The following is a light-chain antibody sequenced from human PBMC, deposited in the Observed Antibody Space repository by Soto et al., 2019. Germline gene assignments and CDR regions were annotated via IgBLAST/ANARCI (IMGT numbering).Light chain of an antibody. CDR2: NVT. J-gene: IGLJ2*01. CDR3: SSYADTSTLV. CDR1: SSDVGGHNY. V-gene: IGLV2-14*03. Sequence: QSALTQVASVSASPGQSITISCTGTSSDVGGHNYVSWYQQHPGNAPKLMIYNVTYRPSGVSNRFSGSKSGNTASLTISGLQADDEAYYYCSSYADTSTLVFGGGTKVTVL.